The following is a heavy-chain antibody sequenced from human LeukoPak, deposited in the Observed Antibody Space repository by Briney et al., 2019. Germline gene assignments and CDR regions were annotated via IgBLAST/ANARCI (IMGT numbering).Heavy chain of an antibody. D-gene: IGHD3-22*01. CDR1: GFTVSSKY. Sequence: PGGSLRLSCAASGFTVSSKYMSWVRQAPGKGLEWVSVIYSGGSTYYADSVKGRFTISRDNSKNTLYLQMNSLRAEDTAVYYCAKESIMVIDYFDYWGQGTLVTVSS. J-gene: IGHJ4*02. CDR3: AKESIMVIDYFDY. V-gene: IGHV3-53*01. CDR2: IYSGGST.